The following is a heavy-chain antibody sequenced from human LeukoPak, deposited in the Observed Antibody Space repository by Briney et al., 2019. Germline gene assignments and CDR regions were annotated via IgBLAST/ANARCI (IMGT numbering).Heavy chain of an antibody. CDR3: ARNDGYSYGYFDY. CDR2: MNPNSGNT. J-gene: IGHJ4*02. D-gene: IGHD5-18*01. V-gene: IGHV1-8*01. Sequence: ASVKVSCKASGYTFTSYDINWVRQATGQGPEWMGWMNPNSGNTGYAQKFQGRVTMTRNTSISTAYMELSSLRSEDTAVYYCARNDGYSYGYFDYWGQGTLVTVSS. CDR1: GYTFTSYD.